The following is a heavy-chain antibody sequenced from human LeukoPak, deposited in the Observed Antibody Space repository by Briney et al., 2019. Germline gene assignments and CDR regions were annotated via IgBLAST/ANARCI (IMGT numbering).Heavy chain of an antibody. D-gene: IGHD6-19*01. V-gene: IGHV4-39*07. J-gene: IGHJ4*02. CDR1: GVSISSSNSY. CDR2: IYYSGNT. CDR3: ARDHKLVAGTSLDY. Sequence: SETLSLTCTVSGVSISSSNSYWGWIRQPPGKGLEWIGSIYYSGNTNYNPSLKSRVTISVDTSKNQFSLKLSSVTAADTAVYYCARDHKLVAGTSLDYWGQGTLVTVSS.